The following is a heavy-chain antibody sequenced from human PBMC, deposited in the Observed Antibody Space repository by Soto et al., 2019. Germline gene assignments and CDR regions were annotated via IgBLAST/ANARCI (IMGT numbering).Heavy chain of an antibody. CDR3: AKDKGKAVAGNGGRYFYY. J-gene: IGHJ4*02. CDR2: ISGSGGST. CDR1: GFTFSSYA. Sequence: EVQLLESGGGLVQPGGSLRLSCAASGFTFSSYAMSWVRQAPGKGLEWVSAISGSGGSTYYADSVKGRFTISRDNSKNTLYLQMNSLRAEDTAVYYCAKDKGKAVAGNGGRYFYYWGPGTLVTGSS. V-gene: IGHV3-23*01. D-gene: IGHD6-19*01.